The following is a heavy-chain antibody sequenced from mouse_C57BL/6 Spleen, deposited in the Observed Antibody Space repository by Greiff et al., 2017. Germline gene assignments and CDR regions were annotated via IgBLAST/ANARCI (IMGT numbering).Heavy chain of an antibody. CDR1: GYSITSGYY. D-gene: IGHD1-1*01. J-gene: IGHJ3*01. CDR2: IGYDGSN. Sequence: VQLKESGPGLVKPSQSLSLTCSVTGYSITSGYYWNWIRQFPGNKLEWMGYIGYDGSNNYNPSPKNRISITRDTSKNQFFLKLNSVTTEDTATYYCARGDHYYGSSLFAYWGQGTLVTVSA. V-gene: IGHV3-6*01. CDR3: ARGDHYYGSSLFAY.